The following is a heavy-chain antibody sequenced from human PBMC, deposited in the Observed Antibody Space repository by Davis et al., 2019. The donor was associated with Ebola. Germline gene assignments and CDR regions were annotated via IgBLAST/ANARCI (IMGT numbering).Heavy chain of an antibody. V-gene: IGHV3-23*01. J-gene: IGHJ3*02. CDR2: ISGSGGST. Sequence: PGGSLRLSCAASGFTFSSYAMSWVRQAPGKGLEWVSAISGSGGSTYYADSVKGRFTISRDNAKNSLYLQMNSLRAEDTAVYYCARDRDCSSTSCYRTGAPAFDIWGQGTMVTVSS. CDR3: ARDRDCSSTSCYRTGAPAFDI. D-gene: IGHD2-2*01. CDR1: GFTFSSYA.